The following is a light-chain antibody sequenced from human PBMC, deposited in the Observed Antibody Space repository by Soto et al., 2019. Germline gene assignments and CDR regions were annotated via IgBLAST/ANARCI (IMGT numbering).Light chain of an antibody. CDR2: DAS. V-gene: IGKV1-5*01. J-gene: IGKJ1*01. Sequence: DIQMTQSPSTLSASVGDRVTITCRASQSISSWLAWYQQKPGKAPKLLIYDASSLESGGPSRFSGSGSGTEFTLTISSLQPDDFATYYCQKYNSYSWTFGQGTKVEIK. CDR3: QKYNSYSWT. CDR1: QSISSW.